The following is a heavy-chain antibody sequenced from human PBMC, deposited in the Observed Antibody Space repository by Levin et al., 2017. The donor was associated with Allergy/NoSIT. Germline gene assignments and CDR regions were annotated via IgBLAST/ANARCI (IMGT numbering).Heavy chain of an antibody. Sequence: PGGSLRLSCAASGFTFSSYAMHWVRQAPGKGLEWVAVISYDGSNKYYADSVKGRFTISRDNSKNTLYLQMNSLRAEDTAVYYCARGGSSGYYFSGYYFDYWGQGTLVTVSS. CDR2: ISYDGSNK. J-gene: IGHJ4*02. V-gene: IGHV3-30-3*01. CDR3: ARGGSSGYYFSGYYFDY. CDR1: GFTFSSYA. D-gene: IGHD3-22*01.